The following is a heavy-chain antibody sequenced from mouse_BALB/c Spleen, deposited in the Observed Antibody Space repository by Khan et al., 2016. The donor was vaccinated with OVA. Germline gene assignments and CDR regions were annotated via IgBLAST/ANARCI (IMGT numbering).Heavy chain of an antibody. CDR1: GFSLTSYG. CDR3: TRPEDI. Sequence: QVQLKESGPGLVAPSQSLSITCTVSGFSLTSYGVHWVRQPLGMGLEGRGVIWAGGSTNYNSALLSRLIISKDNSKSQVFLKMNSLQTDDTAMYYCTRPEDIWGQGTTLTVSS. J-gene: IGHJ2*01. V-gene: IGHV2-9*02. CDR2: IWAGGST.